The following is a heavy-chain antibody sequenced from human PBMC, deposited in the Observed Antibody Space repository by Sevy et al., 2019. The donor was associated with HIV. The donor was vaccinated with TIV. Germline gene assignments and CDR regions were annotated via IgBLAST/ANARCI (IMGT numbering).Heavy chain of an antibody. CDR1: GGSISSGGYY. CDR2: IYYSGST. D-gene: IGHD1-7*01. V-gene: IGHV4-31*03. J-gene: IGHJ4*02. Sequence: SETLSLTCTVSGGSISSGGYYWSWIRQHPGKGLEWIGYIYYSGSTYYNPSLKSRVTISVDTSKNQFSLKLSSVTAADTAVYYCASGGGLELPIDYWGQGTLVTVFS. CDR3: ASGGGLELPIDY.